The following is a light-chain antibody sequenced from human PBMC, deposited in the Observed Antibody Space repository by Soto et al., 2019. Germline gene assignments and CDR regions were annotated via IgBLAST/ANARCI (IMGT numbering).Light chain of an antibody. CDR3: CSYAGSTTRVL. CDR2: EVS. CDR1: SSDVDTYKY. Sequence: QSVLTQPASVSGSPGQSIIFSCTGTSSDVDTYKYVSWYQQHPGKAPKLMIYEVSHRPSGVSDRFSGSKSSNTASLTISGLQAEDEADYYCCSYAGSTTRVLFGGGTKLTVL. V-gene: IGLV2-14*01. J-gene: IGLJ2*01.